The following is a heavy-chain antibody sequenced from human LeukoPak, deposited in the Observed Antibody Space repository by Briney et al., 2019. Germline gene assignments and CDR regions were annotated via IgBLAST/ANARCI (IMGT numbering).Heavy chain of an antibody. CDR1: GFTFDDYG. CDR3: ARTTYYDFWSGYYPAYYYYYYYMDV. CDR2: INWNGGST. J-gene: IGHJ6*03. Sequence: GGSLRLSCAASGFTFDDYGMSWVRQAPGKGLEWVSGINWNGGSTGYADSVKGRFTISRDNAKNSLYLQMNSLRAEDTALYYCARTTYYDFWSGYYPAYYYYYYYMDVWGKGTTVTVSS. V-gene: IGHV3-20*04. D-gene: IGHD3-3*01.